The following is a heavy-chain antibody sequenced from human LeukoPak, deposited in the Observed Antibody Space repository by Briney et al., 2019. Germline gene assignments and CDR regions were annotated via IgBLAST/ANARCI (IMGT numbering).Heavy chain of an antibody. J-gene: IGHJ4*02. CDR2: ITEDGSEK. V-gene: IGHV3-7*01. Sequence: GGSLRLSCTASGFTFNRDWTAWVRQAPGKGLEWVANITEDGSEKNYVDSVKGRFTIYRDNAENSVYLQMNDLRAEDTGVYYCVTKEPSTSGWSYWGQGTLVTVSS. CDR3: VTKEPSTSGWSY. CDR1: GFTFNRDW. D-gene: IGHD6-19*01.